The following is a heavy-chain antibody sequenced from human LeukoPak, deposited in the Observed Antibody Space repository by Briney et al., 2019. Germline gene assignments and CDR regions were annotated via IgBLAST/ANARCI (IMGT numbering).Heavy chain of an antibody. D-gene: IGHD6-13*01. J-gene: IGHJ6*03. Sequence: GRSLRLSCAASGFTFSSYAMHWVRQAPGKGLEWVAVISYDGSNKYYADSVKGRFTISRDNSKNTLYLQMNSLRAEDTAVYYCAREGAAADSYYYYYMDVWGKGTTVTVSS. V-gene: IGHV3-30*04. CDR3: AREGAAADSYYYYYMDV. CDR1: GFTFSSYA. CDR2: ISYDGSNK.